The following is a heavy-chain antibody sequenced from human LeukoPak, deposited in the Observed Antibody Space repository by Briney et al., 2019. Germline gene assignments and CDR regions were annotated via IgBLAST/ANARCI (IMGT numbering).Heavy chain of an antibody. CDR3: ARAYSPYYDFWTGLFDY. J-gene: IGHJ4*02. V-gene: IGHV1-69*05. CDR2: IIPIFGTA. D-gene: IGHD3-3*01. Sequence: SVKVSCKASGGTFSSYAISWVRQAPGQGLEWMGGIIPIFGTANYAQKFQGRVTITTDESTSTAYMELSSLRSEDTAVYYCARAYSPYYDFWTGLFDYWGQGTLVTVSS. CDR1: GGTFSSYA.